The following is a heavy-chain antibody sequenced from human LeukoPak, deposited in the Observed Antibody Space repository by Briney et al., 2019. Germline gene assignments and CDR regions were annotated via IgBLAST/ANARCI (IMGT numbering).Heavy chain of an antibody. CDR3: ARDYIWAYDY. Sequence: GGSLRLSCAASGFTFSSYSMNWVHQAPGKGLEWVSYISSTSSTIYYADSVKGRFTISRDNAKNSLFLQMNSLRDDDTAVYFCARDYIWAYDYWGQGTLVTVSS. CDR2: ISSTSSTI. V-gene: IGHV3-48*02. J-gene: IGHJ4*02. CDR1: GFTFSSYS. D-gene: IGHD3-10*01.